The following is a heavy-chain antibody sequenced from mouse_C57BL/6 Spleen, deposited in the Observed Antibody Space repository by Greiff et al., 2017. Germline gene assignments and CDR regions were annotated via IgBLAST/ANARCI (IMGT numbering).Heavy chain of an antibody. CDR3: ARNSNYLYYFDY. D-gene: IGHD2-5*01. CDR1: GYTFTDYN. CDR2: INPNNGGT. V-gene: IGHV1-18*01. Sequence: VQLQQSGPELVKPGASVKIPCKASGYTFTDYNMDWVKQSHGKSLEWIGDINPNNGGTIYNQKFKGKATLTVDKSSSTDYMELRSLTSEDTAVYYCARNSNYLYYFDYWGQGTTLTVSS. J-gene: IGHJ2*01.